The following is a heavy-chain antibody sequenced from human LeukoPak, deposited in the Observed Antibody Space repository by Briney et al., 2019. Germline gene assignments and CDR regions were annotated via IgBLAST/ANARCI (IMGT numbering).Heavy chain of an antibody. CDR1: GGSVSGGSYY. D-gene: IGHD5/OR15-5a*01. CDR2: FYYTGST. V-gene: IGHV4-61*01. J-gene: IGHJ4*02. Sequence: SETLSLTCTVSGGSVSGGSYYWSWIRQPPGKGLEWIGYFYYTGSTNYNPSLKSRVTISVDTSKNQFSLRLSSVTAADTAVYYCASGQFLVSNNYWGQGILVTVSS. CDR3: ASGQFLVSNNY.